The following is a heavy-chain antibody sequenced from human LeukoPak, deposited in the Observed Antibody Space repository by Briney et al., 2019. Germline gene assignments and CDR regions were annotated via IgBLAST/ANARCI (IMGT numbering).Heavy chain of an antibody. CDR2: IQYDGSNK. J-gene: IGHJ3*02. D-gene: IGHD5-18*01. CDR1: GFTFSNYG. Sequence: GGSLRLSCAASGFTFSNYGMHWVRQAPGKGLEWVAFIQYDGSNKYYADSVKGRFTISRDNSKNTLYLQMNSLRAEDTAVYYCARDVDTAMVRRGNAFDIWGQGTMVTVSS. V-gene: IGHV3-30*02. CDR3: ARDVDTAMVRRGNAFDI.